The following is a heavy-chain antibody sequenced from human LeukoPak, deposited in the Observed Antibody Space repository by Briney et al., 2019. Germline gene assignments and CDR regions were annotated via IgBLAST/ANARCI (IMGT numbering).Heavy chain of an antibody. Sequence: SETLSLTCTVSIGSISSVVYYWSWIRQHPGKGLGWIGYIYYSGSTYYNPSLKSRVTMSVDSSKNQFSLKLSSVTAADTAVYYCARGAPYYFDYWGQGTLVTVSS. CDR2: IYYSGST. V-gene: IGHV4-31*03. CDR1: IGSISSVVYY. J-gene: IGHJ4*02. CDR3: ARGAPYYFDY.